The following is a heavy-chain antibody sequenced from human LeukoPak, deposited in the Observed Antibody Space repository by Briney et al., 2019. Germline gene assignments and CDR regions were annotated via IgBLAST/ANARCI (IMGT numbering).Heavy chain of an antibody. CDR1: GGTFSRND. CDR3: ARALAVAGTGDY. V-gene: IGHV1-18*01. Sequence: ASVKVSCKASGGTFSRNDISWVRQAPGQGLEWMGWISAYNGNTNYAQKLQGRVTMTTDTSTSTAYMELRSLRSDDTAVYYCARALAVAGTGDYWGQGTLVTVSS. D-gene: IGHD6-19*01. J-gene: IGHJ4*02. CDR2: ISAYNGNT.